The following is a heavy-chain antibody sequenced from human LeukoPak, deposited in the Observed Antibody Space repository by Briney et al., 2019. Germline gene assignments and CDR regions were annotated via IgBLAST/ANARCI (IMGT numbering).Heavy chain of an antibody. CDR3: ARGQGGGIGYGYVWGSYRYTDWFDP. CDR1: GFTFSSYD. V-gene: IGHV3-13*01. J-gene: IGHJ5*02. D-gene: IGHD3-16*02. CDR2: IGTAGDT. Sequence: GGSLRLSCAASGFTFSSYDMHWVRQATGKGLEWVSAIGTAGDTYYPGSVKGRFTISRENVKNSLYLQMNSLRAGDTAVYYCARGQGGGIGYGYVWGSYRYTDWFDPWGQGTLVTVSS.